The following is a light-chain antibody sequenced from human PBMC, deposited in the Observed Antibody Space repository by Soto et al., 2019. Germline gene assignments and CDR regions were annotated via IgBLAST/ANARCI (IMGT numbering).Light chain of an antibody. Sequence: QPVLTHPPSGSGAPGQRVTISRTGSSPNIGADYAVHGYQHRPGAAPNLLSIGDSSRPSGVPGRFSVSMSGASAYLAITGLQAEDEADYYCQSYGSRLSGSVFGTGTKVTVL. V-gene: IGLV1-40*01. J-gene: IGLJ1*01. CDR2: GDS. CDR1: SPNIGADYA. CDR3: QSYGSRLSGSV.